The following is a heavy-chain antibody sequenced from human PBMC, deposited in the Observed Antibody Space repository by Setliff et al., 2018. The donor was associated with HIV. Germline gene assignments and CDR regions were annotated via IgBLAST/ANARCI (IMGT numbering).Heavy chain of an antibody. J-gene: IGHJ4*02. Sequence: NLGGSLRLSCAVSGFTFSNAWMNWVRQAPGKGLEWIGRIKSKPDGGATDYATPVKGRFTISRDDSKNTLYLQMNSLKTEDTAVYYCTSDPHCSSTNCYFSEDYWGQGTLVTVSS. D-gene: IGHD2-2*01. CDR1: GFTFSNAW. CDR2: IKSKPDGGAT. CDR3: TSDPHCSSTNCYFSEDY. V-gene: IGHV3-15*01.